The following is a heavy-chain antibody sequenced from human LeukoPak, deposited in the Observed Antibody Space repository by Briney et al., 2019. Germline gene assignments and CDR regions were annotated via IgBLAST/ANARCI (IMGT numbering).Heavy chain of an antibody. D-gene: IGHD3-22*01. CDR1: GGSISSSNW. J-gene: IGHJ5*02. V-gene: IGHV4-4*02. CDR3: ARSRPDYYDSSGYYYVSNWFDP. Sequence: SETLSLTCAVSGGSISSSNWWSWVRQPPGKGLEWIGEIYHSGSTNYNPSLKSRVTISVDTSKNQFSLKLSSVTAADTAVYYCARSRPDYYDSSGYYYVSNWFDPWGQGTLVTVSP. CDR2: IYHSGST.